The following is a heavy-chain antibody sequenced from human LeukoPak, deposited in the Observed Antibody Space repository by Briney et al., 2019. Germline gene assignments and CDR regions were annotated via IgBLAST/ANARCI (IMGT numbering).Heavy chain of an antibody. J-gene: IGHJ3*02. Sequence: GGSLRLSCAASGFTFSSYAMHWVRQAPGKGLEWVAVISYDGSNKYYADSVKGRFTISRDNSKNTLYLQMNSLRAEDTAVYYRARVDHYYDSSGYSNRAFDIWGQGTMVTVSS. CDR1: GFTFSSYA. CDR2: ISYDGSNK. CDR3: ARVDHYYDSSGYSNRAFDI. V-gene: IGHV3-30-3*01. D-gene: IGHD3-22*01.